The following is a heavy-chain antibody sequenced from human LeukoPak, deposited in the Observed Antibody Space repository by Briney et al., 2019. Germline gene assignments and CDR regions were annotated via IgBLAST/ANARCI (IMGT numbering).Heavy chain of an antibody. V-gene: IGHV4-34*01. Sequence: ASETLSLTCAVYGGSFSGYYWSWIRQPPGKGLEWIGEINHSGSTNYNPSLKSRVTISVDPSKNQFSLKLSSVTAADAAVYYCARDLIGGYSGYEYYFDYWGQGTLVTVSS. CDR1: GGSFSGYY. D-gene: IGHD5-12*01. CDR3: ARDLIGGYSGYEYYFDY. J-gene: IGHJ4*02. CDR2: INHSGST.